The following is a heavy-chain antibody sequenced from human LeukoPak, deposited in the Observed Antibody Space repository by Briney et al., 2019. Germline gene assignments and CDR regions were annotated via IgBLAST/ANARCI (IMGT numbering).Heavy chain of an antibody. Sequence: SETLSLTCAVYGGSFSGYYWSWIRQPPGKGLEWIGEINHSGSTNYNPSLKSRVTISVDTSKNQFSLKLSPVTAADTAVYYCAREEIGGDIVVVPAANNWFDPWGQGTLVTVSS. J-gene: IGHJ5*02. CDR3: AREEIGGDIVVVPAANNWFDP. D-gene: IGHD2-2*01. CDR1: GGSFSGYY. CDR2: INHSGST. V-gene: IGHV4-34*01.